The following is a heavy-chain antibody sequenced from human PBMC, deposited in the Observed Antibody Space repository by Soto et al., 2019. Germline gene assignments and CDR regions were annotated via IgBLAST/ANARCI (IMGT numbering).Heavy chain of an antibody. CDR3: ARSTGYGDSYFDY. V-gene: IGHV4-59*01. CDR2: MYYGGTT. D-gene: IGHD4-17*01. J-gene: IGHJ4*02. Sequence: QVQLQESGPGLVKPSETLSLTCTVSGGSLRTYYWNWLRQPPGKGLEWIGYMYYGGTTNYNPSLKSRVTVSGDTSKNDFSLKLTSVTAADTAVDYCARSTGYGDSYFDYWGRGTLVTVSS. CDR1: GGSLRTYY.